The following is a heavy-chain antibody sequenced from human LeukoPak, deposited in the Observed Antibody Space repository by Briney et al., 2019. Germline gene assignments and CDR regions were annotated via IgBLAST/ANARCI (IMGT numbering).Heavy chain of an antibody. CDR2: INPNSGGT. CDR3: ARPAVAGFSWFDP. Sequence: ASVKVSCKASGYTFTGYYMHWVRLAPGQGLEWMGWINPNSGGTNYAQKFQGRVTMTRDTSISTAYMELSRLRSDDTAVYYCARPAVAGFSWFDPWGQGTLVTVSS. V-gene: IGHV1-2*02. CDR1: GYTFTGYY. J-gene: IGHJ5*02. D-gene: IGHD6-19*01.